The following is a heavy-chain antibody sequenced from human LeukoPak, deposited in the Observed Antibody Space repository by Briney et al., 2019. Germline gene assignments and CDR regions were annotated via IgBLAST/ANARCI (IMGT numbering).Heavy chain of an antibody. V-gene: IGHV4-34*01. D-gene: IGHD6-13*01. CDR3: AGTTLAADPFDY. J-gene: IGHJ4*02. CDR2: INHSGST. Sequence: SETLSLTCAVYGGSFSGYYWSWIRQPPGKWLEWMGEINHSGSTNYNPSLKSRVTISVDTSKNQFSLKLSFVTAADTAVYYCAGTTLAADPFDYWGQGTLVTVSS. CDR1: GGSFSGYY.